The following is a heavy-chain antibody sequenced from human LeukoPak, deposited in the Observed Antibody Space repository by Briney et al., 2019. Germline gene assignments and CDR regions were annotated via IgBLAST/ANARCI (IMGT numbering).Heavy chain of an antibody. CDR1: GFTFSSYA. Sequence: PGGSLRLSCAASGFTFSSYAMHWVRQAPGKGLEWVAVISYDGSNKYYADSVKGRFTISRDNSKNTLYLQMNSLRAEDRAVYYCGRDEVAGRGAFDYGGQGTLVTVPS. CDR3: GRDEVAGRGAFDY. D-gene: IGHD6-19*01. J-gene: IGHJ4*02. V-gene: IGHV3-30*04. CDR2: ISYDGSNK.